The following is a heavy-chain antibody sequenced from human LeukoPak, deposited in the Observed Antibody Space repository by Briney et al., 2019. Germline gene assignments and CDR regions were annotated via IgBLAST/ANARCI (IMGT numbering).Heavy chain of an antibody. V-gene: IGHV3-23*01. J-gene: IGHJ4*02. CDR1: GFTFSSYA. Sequence: GGSLRLSCAASGFTFSSYAMSWVRQAPGKGLEWVSGISGSGGSTYYADSVKGRFTISRDNSKNTVYLQMNSLRAEDTAVYYCAKVPRGTVGIGIDYWGQGTLVTVSS. CDR3: AKVPRGTVGIGIDY. CDR2: ISGSGGST. D-gene: IGHD2-15*01.